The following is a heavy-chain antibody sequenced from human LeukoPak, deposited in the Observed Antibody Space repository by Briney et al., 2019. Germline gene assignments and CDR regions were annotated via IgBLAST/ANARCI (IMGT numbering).Heavy chain of an antibody. V-gene: IGHV3-53*01. CDR3: AKDPVEMAAISYFDY. D-gene: IGHD5-24*01. J-gene: IGHJ4*02. Sequence: GGSLRLSCAVSGFIVSSNYMSWARQAPGKGLEWVSIIYSGGNTYYADSVKGRFTISRDNSKNTLYLQMNSLRAEDTAVYYCAKDPVEMAAISYFDYWGQGTLVTVSS. CDR1: GFIVSSNY. CDR2: IYSGGNT.